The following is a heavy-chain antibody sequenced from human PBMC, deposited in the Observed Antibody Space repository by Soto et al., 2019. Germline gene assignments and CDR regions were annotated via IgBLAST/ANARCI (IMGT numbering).Heavy chain of an antibody. J-gene: IGHJ6*02. CDR3: ARDTWSMDV. V-gene: IGHV3-33*01. CDR1: GFTFSSYG. CDR2: IWYDGSNK. Sequence: QVQLVESGGGVVQPGRSLRLSCAASGFTFSSYGMHWVRQAPGKGLEWVAVIWYDGSNKYYADSVKGRFTISRDDSRNTLYLQMNSLRAEDTAVYYCARDTWSMDVWGQGTTVTVSS. D-gene: IGHD1-1*01.